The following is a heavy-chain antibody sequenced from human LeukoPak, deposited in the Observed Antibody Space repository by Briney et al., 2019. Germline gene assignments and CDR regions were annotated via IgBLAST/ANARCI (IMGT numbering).Heavy chain of an antibody. CDR1: GFTFSSYE. V-gene: IGHV4-34*01. D-gene: IGHD5-18*01. J-gene: IGHJ4*02. CDR2: INHSGST. Sequence: PGGSLRLSCAASGFTFSSYEMNWVRQAPGKGLEWVGEINHSGSTNYNPSLKSRVTISVDTSKNQFSLKLSSVTAADTAVYYCASSKRGYSYGLYWGQGTLVTVSS. CDR3: ASSKRGYSYGLY.